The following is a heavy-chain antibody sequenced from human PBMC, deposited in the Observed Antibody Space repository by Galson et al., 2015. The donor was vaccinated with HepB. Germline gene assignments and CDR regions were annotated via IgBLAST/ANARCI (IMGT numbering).Heavy chain of an antibody. CDR1: GYTFTSYA. Sequence: SVKVSCKASGYTFTSYAMHWVRQAPGQRLEWMGWINAGNGNTKYSQKFQGRVTITRDTSASTAYMELSSLRSEDTAVYYCARSGQQLVFFDYWGQGTLVTVSS. CDR2: INAGNGNT. CDR3: ARSGQQLVFFDY. D-gene: IGHD6-13*01. J-gene: IGHJ4*02. V-gene: IGHV1-3*01.